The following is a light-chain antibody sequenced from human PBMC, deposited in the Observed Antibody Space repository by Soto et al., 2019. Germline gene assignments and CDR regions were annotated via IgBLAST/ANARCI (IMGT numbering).Light chain of an antibody. CDR1: QSVSSS. J-gene: IGKJ1*01. V-gene: IGKV3-15*01. Sequence: EIVVTQSPATLSVSPGERVTLSCWASQSVSSSLAWYQQRPGQAPRLLIYDTSTRAPGIAARFSGSGSGTEFTLTISSLQSEDVAVYYCQQYVHWPPGTFGQGTTVEIK. CDR3: QQYVHWPPGT. CDR2: DTS.